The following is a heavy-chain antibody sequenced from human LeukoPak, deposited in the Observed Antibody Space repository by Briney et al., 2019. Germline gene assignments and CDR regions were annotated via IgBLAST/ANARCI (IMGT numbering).Heavy chain of an antibody. Sequence: GGSLRLSCAASGFTFSGYTMNWVRQAPGKGLEWVSSISSSSTYIYYADSVKGRFTISRDNAENSLYLQMNSLRDEDTAVYYCASSGSYRFDYWGQGTLVTVSS. CDR2: ISSSSTYI. V-gene: IGHV3-21*01. J-gene: IGHJ4*02. CDR3: ASSGSYRFDY. CDR1: GFTFSGYT. D-gene: IGHD1-26*01.